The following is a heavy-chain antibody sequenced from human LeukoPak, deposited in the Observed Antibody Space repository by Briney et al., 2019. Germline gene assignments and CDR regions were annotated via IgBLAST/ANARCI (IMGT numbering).Heavy chain of an antibody. D-gene: IGHD2-2*01. V-gene: IGHV3-23*01. CDR2: ISGSGGST. CDR3: AKGQGSVVPAAFDY. J-gene: IGHJ4*02. CDR1: GGSISSYH. Sequence: PSETLSLTCTISGGSISSYHWNWVRQAPGKGLEWVSVISGSGGSTYYADSVKGRFTISRDNSKNTLYLQMNSLRVEDTAVYYCAKGQGSVVPAAFDYWGQGTLVTVSS.